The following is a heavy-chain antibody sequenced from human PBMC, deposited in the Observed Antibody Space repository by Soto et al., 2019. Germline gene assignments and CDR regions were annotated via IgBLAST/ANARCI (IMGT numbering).Heavy chain of an antibody. CDR2: IYHSGST. CDR3: ARAPGDLAYYFDY. Sequence: SETLSLTCAVSAYSISSGYSCGWIRQSPGKGLEWIGSIYHSGSTYYNPSLKSRVTISLDTSKNQVSLKMSSVTAADTAVYYCARAPGDLAYYFDYWGQGIPVTVSS. V-gene: IGHV4-38-2*01. J-gene: IGHJ4*02. CDR1: AYSISSGYS. D-gene: IGHD7-27*01.